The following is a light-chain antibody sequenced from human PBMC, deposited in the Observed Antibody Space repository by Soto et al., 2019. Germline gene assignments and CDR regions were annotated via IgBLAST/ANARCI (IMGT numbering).Light chain of an antibody. CDR2: LGS. Sequence: IVMNQSPRSLSVTPGEPASISCRSSQSLLHTNGYTYLNWYLQKPGQSPHLLIYLGSRRAPGVRERISGSGSGTDFTLTINRVEADDGGIYYCMQPLQAPGTFGQGTKV. J-gene: IGKJ1*01. CDR3: MQPLQAPGT. V-gene: IGKV2-28*01. CDR1: QSLLHTNGYTY.